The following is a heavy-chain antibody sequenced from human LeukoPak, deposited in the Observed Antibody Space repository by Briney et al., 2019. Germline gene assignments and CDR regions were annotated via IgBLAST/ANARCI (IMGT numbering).Heavy chain of an antibody. CDR3: ASRPGYDQGGAFDI. CDR2: IYYSGST. J-gene: IGHJ3*02. Sequence: SETLSLTCTVSGGSISSYYWSWIRQPPGKGLEWIGYIYYSGSTNYNPSLKSRVTISVDTSKNQFSLKLSSVTAADTAGYYCASRPGYDQGGAFDIWGQGTMVTVSS. CDR1: GGSISSYY. V-gene: IGHV4-59*01. D-gene: IGHD5-12*01.